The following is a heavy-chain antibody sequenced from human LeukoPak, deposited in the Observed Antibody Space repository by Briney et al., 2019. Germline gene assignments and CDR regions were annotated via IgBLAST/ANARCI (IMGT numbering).Heavy chain of an antibody. J-gene: IGHJ3*02. CDR1: GGSFSGYY. CDR3: ARQSSGWYWVAFDI. CDR2: IYTSGST. D-gene: IGHD6-19*01. V-gene: IGHV4-59*10. Sequence: SETLSLTCAVYGGSFSGYYWSWIRQPAGKGLEWIGRIYTSGSTNYNPSLKSRVTMSVDTSKNQFSLKLSSVTAADTAVYYCARQSSGWYWVAFDIWGQGTMVTVSS.